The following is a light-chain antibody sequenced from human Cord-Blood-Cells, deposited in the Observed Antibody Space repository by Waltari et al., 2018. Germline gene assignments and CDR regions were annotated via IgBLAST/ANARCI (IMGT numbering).Light chain of an antibody. CDR2: LNSDGSH. V-gene: IGLV4-69*01. J-gene: IGLJ3*02. CDR1: SGHSSYA. CDR3: QTWGTGIWV. Sequence: QLVLTQSPSASASLRASVKLTCTLSSGHSSYAIACHQQQPEKGPRYLMKLNSDGSHSKGDGIPDRFSGSSSGAERYLTISSLQSEDEADYYCQTWGTGIWVFGGGTKLTVL.